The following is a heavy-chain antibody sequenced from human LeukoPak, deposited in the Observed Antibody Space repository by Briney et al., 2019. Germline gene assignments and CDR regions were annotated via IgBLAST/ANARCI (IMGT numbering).Heavy chain of an antibody. CDR2: ISYDGSNK. CDR3: AREATYFYDSSGSTHLLGDAFDI. J-gene: IGHJ3*02. CDR1: GFTFSSYA. V-gene: IGHV3-30*04. Sequence: GGSLRFSCAASGFTFSSYAMHWVRQAPGKGLEWVAVISYDGSNKYYADSVKGRFTISRDNSKNTLYLQMNSLRAEDTAVYYCAREATYFYDSSGSTHLLGDAFDIWGQGTMVTVSS. D-gene: IGHD3-22*01.